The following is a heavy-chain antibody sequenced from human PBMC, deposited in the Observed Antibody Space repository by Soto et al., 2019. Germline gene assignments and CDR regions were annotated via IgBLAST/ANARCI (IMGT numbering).Heavy chain of an antibody. CDR3: VKGSVWTWFDP. CDR1: GFLISPNA. CDR2: ISGSAGVA. J-gene: IGHJ5*02. D-gene: IGHD2-21*01. V-gene: IGHV3-23*01. Sequence: GGSLRLSCAASGFLISPNAMSWFRQAPGGGLEWVSTISGSAGVAFYADSVRGRFIISRDISKSTLYLQLSTLRADDMARYYCVKGSVWTWFDPWGQGILVTVSS.